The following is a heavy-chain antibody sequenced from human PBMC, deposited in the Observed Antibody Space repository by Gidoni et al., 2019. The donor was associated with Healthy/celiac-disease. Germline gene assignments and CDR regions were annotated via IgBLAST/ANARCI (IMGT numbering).Heavy chain of an antibody. Sequence: EVQLVESGGGLVKPGGSLRLSCAASGFTFSSYSMNWFRQAPGKGLEWVSSISSCSSYIYYADSVRGRFTISRDNAKNSLYLQMNSLRAEDTAVYYCAREASGQNDYWGQGTLVTVSS. D-gene: IGHD2-8*02. CDR2: ISSCSSYI. J-gene: IGHJ4*02. V-gene: IGHV3-21*01. CDR1: GFTFSSYS. CDR3: AREASGQNDY.